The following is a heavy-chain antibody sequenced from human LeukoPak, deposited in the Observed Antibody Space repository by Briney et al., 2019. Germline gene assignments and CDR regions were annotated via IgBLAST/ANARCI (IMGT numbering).Heavy chain of an antibody. CDR1: GGTFSSYA. CDR2: IIPIFGTA. J-gene: IGHJ4*02. V-gene: IGHV1-69*13. D-gene: IGHD6-13*01. Sequence: GASVKVSCKASGGTFSSYAISWVRQAPGQGLEWMGGIIPIFGTANYAQKFQGRVTITADESTSTAYMELGSLRSEDTAVYYCARMRTIAAAGTLFDYWGQGTLVTVSS. CDR3: ARMRTIAAAGTLFDY.